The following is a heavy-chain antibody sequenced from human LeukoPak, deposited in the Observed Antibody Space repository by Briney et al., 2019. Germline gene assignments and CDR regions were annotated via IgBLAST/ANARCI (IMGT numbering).Heavy chain of an antibody. CDR2: IYHSGST. D-gene: IGHD1-26*01. V-gene: IGHV4-30-2*01. J-gene: IGHJ6*02. Sequence: SETLSLTCAVSGGSISSGGYSWSWIRQPPGKGLEWIGYIYHSGSTYYNPSLKSRVTISVDRSKNQFSLKLSSVTAADTAVYYCARALDPPGIVGATLPHYYGMDVWGQGTTVTVSS. CDR1: GGSISSGGYS. CDR3: ARALDPPGIVGATLPHYYGMDV.